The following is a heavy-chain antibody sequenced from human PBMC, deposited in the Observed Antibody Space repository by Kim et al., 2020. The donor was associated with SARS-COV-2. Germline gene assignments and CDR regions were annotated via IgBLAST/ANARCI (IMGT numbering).Heavy chain of an antibody. J-gene: IGHJ3*02. CDR3: AKDLGYYDSSGTYAFDI. V-gene: IGHV3-23*01. Sequence: GGSLRLSCAASGFTFSSYAMSWVRQAPGKGLEWVSAISGSGGSTYYADSVKGRFTISRDNSKNTLYLQMNSLRAEDTAVYYCAKDLGYYDSSGTYAFDIWGQGTMVTVSS. CDR2: ISGSGGST. D-gene: IGHD3-22*01. CDR1: GFTFSSYA.